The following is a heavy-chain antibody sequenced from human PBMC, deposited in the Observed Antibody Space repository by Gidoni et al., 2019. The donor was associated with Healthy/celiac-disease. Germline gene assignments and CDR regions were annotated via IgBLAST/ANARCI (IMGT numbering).Heavy chain of an antibody. D-gene: IGHD6-6*01. V-gene: IGHV3-30*04. Sequence: QVQLEESGGGVVQPGRSLRLSCAASGFTFTSYAMHWVRQAPGKGLEWVAVISDDGSNKYYADSVKGRFTISRDNSKNTLYLQMNSLRAEDTAVYYCARDMYSSSSEFRRRAFDIWGQGTMVTVSS. CDR2: ISDDGSNK. J-gene: IGHJ3*02. CDR3: ARDMYSSSSEFRRRAFDI. CDR1: GFTFTSYA.